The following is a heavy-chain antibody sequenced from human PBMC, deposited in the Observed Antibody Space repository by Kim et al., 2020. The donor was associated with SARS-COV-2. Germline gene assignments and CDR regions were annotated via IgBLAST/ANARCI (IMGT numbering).Heavy chain of an antibody. D-gene: IGHD3-16*01. Sequence: YAGSVKGRCTIPRDNLKNTLYLQVDSLRAEDTAVYYCAKCHSDGGNDAFDIWGLGTMVTVSS. V-gene: IGHV3-23*01. J-gene: IGHJ3*02. CDR3: AKCHSDGGNDAFDI.